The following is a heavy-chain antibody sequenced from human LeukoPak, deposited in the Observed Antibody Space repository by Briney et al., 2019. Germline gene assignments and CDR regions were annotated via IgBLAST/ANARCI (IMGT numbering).Heavy chain of an antibody. CDR1: GFTFSSYA. CDR3: AKGGIGKTDSSVRPLDY. CDR2: ISASAAST. D-gene: IGHD3-10*01. Sequence: GGSLRLSCAASGFTFSSYAMSWVRQARGKGLEWVSAISASAASTYYADSVKGRFTISRDNSKNTLYLQINNLRAEDTAVYYCAKGGIGKTDSSVRPLDYWGQGTLVTVSS. J-gene: IGHJ4*02. V-gene: IGHV3-23*01.